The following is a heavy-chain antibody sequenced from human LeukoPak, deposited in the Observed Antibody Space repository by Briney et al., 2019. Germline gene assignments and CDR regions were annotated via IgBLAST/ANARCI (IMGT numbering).Heavy chain of an antibody. Sequence: PGGSLRLSCAASGFTFSSYSMNWVRQPPGKGLGWVSSISNSSIYIYYAASVKCRFTISRDNAKNSLYLQMNSLRAEDTAVYYCARVNWDGYFDYWGQGTLFTVSS. CDR2: ISNSSIYI. J-gene: IGHJ4*02. CDR3: ARVNWDGYFDY. CDR1: GFTFSSYS. V-gene: IGHV3-21*01. D-gene: IGHD1-26*01.